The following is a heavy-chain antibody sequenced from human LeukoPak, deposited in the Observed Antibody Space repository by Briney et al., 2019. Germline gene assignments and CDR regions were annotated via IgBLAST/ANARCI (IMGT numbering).Heavy chain of an antibody. Sequence: GGSLRLSCVASGFTFRTYWMSWVRQAPGKGLEWVANIKQDGSEKYYVDSVKGRFTISRDNAKNSLYLQMNSLRAEDTAVYYCARDRAYIMGSTNFDYWGQGTLVTVSS. CDR3: ARDRAYIMGSTNFDY. V-gene: IGHV3-7*01. CDR1: GFTFRTYW. J-gene: IGHJ4*02. D-gene: IGHD1-26*01. CDR2: IKQDGSEK.